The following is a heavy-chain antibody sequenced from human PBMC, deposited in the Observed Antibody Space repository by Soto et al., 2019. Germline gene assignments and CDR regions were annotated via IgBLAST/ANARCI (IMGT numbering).Heavy chain of an antibody. CDR3: ARGSRRAVDY. CDR1: GFTFSDFT. CDR2: ISSGGSFI. V-gene: IGHV3-21*01. J-gene: IGHJ4*02. D-gene: IGHD1-26*01. Sequence: EVQLVESGGGLVKPGGSLRLSCAASGFTFSDFTMNWVRQAPGKGLQWVSSISSGGSFISYADSVRGRFTISRDNAKNSLYLQGDSLRAEDTVVFFFARGSRRAVDYWGQGNLVSVSS.